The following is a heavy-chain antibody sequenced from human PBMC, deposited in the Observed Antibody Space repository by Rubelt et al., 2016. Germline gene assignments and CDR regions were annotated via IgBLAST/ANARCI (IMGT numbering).Heavy chain of an antibody. J-gene: IGHJ5*02. CDR1: GYSFTSYW. CDR2: IYPGYSAT. D-gene: IGHD4-17*01. V-gene: IGHV5-51*01. Sequence: EVQLVQSGAEVKKPGESLKIPCKGSGYSFTSYWLGWVRQMTGKGLAWMGIIYPGYSATRYSPSFQGQVTIAADKSISTAYLQWSSLKASDTAMYYCARVTTVTNDNWFDPWGQGTLVTVSS. CDR3: ARVTTVTNDNWFDP.